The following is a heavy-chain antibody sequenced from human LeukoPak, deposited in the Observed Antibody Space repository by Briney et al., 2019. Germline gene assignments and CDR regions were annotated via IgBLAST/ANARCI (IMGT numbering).Heavy chain of an antibody. Sequence: ASVKVSCKASGYTFTSYYMHWVRQAPGQGLEWMGWINPNSGGTNYAQKFQGRVTMTRDTSISTAYMELSRLRPDDTAVYYCARVLITFGGVNLDYWGQGTLVTVSS. D-gene: IGHD3-16*01. J-gene: IGHJ4*02. CDR2: INPNSGGT. CDR3: ARVLITFGGVNLDY. V-gene: IGHV1-2*02. CDR1: GYTFTSYY.